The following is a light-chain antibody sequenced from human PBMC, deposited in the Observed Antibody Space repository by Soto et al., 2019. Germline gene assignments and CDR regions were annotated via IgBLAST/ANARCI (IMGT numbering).Light chain of an antibody. J-gene: IGLJ3*02. V-gene: IGLV2-8*01. CDR1: SSDVGRYNY. Sequence: QSALTQPPSASGSLGQSVTIPCTGTSSDVGRYNYVSWYQQYPGKVPKLVIYEVSKRPSGVPDRFSGSKSGNTASLTVSGLQAEDEADYYCNSYAGGNWVFGGGTKLTAL. CDR2: EVS. CDR3: NSYAGGNWV.